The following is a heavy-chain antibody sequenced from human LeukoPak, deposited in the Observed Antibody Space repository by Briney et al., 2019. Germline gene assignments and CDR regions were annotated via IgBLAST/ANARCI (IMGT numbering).Heavy chain of an antibody. V-gene: IGHV4-4*07. CDR3: ARVYSGYDLPGSLANYYFDY. CDR2: FYSGGST. CDR1: GGSSSSYY. J-gene: IGHJ4*02. Sequence: SSETLSLTCTVSGGSSSSYYWSWIRQPAGKGLEWIGRFYSGGSTDYPPSLKSRVAMSVDTSKNQFSHRLSSVTDADTAVYYCARVYSGYDLPGSLANYYFDYWGQGTLVTVSS. D-gene: IGHD5-12*01.